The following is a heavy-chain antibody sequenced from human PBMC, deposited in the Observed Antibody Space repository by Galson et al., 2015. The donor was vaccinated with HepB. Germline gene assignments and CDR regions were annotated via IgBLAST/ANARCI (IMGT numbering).Heavy chain of an antibody. Sequence: SLRLSCAASEFTFSDYYMSWIRQAPGKGLEWVSYISSSGNSIYYADSVKGRFTISRDNAKNSLYLQMNGLRAEDTAVYYCARDRPHYDILTGYSHYYYMDVWGQGTTVTVSS. CDR3: ARDRPHYDILTGYSHYYYMDV. D-gene: IGHD3-9*01. V-gene: IGHV3-11*01. J-gene: IGHJ6*03. CDR2: ISSSGNSI. CDR1: EFTFSDYY.